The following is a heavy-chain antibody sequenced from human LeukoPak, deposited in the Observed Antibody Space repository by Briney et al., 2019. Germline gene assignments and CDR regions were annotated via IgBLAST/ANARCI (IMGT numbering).Heavy chain of an antibody. J-gene: IGHJ4*02. CDR3: AGIWGPSSAWPWRFDY. V-gene: IGHV3-23*01. D-gene: IGHD6-25*01. CDR1: GFTFSSYA. Sequence: GESLRLSCAASGFTFSSYAMSWVRQAPGKGLEWVSAISGSGGATYYADSAKGRFTISRDNSINTVYLQMNSLRADDAAIYYCAGIWGPSSAWPWRFDYWGQGALVTV. CDR2: ISGSGGAT.